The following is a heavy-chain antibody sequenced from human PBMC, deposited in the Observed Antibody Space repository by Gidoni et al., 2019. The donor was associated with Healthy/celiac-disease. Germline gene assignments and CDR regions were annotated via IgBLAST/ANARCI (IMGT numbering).Heavy chain of an antibody. CDR2: ISGSVGST. Sequence: EVQLLESGGGLVQPGGSLRLLWSASGFTFSSYARSWVRQAPGKGLEGVSAISGSVGSTYYADSVKGRFTISRDNSKNTLYLQMNSLRAEDTAVYYCAKVGYYDSSGYRYYYGMDVWGQGTTVTVSS. J-gene: IGHJ6*02. V-gene: IGHV3-23*01. CDR3: AKVGYYDSSGYRYYYGMDV. D-gene: IGHD3-22*01. CDR1: GFTFSSYA.